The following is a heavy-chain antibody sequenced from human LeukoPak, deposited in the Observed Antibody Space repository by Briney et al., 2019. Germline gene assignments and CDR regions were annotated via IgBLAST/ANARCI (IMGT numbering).Heavy chain of an antibody. V-gene: IGHV3-53*01. CDR3: ARDLYSSAWYGIH. CDR2: LYSDGDT. J-gene: IGHJ4*02. CDR1: GFALSSNY. Sequence: GGSLRLSCAASGFALSSNYVGWVRQAPGGGLHGVSLLYSDGDTYYADSVKGRFTISRDTSENTLYLQMNSLRVDDTAVYYCARDLYSSAWYGIHWGQGTLVTVSS. D-gene: IGHD6-19*01.